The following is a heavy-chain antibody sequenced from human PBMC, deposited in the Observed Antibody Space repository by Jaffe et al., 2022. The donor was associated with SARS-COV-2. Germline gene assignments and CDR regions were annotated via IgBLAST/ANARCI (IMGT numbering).Heavy chain of an antibody. D-gene: IGHD4-17*01. CDR2: MYYSGSIGSA. J-gene: IGHJ2*01. CDR3: AKRSTTYWSFDL. CDR1: AASISSTSFY. V-gene: IGHV4-39*02. Sequence: QLQLQESGPALVKPSETLSLTCTVSAASISSTSFYLGWFRQPPGKGLEWIGSMYYSGSIGSAYYNPPLRSRFTMSVDPPKNHFSLRLDSVIAADTAVYYCAKRSTTYWSFDLWGRGTLLTVSP.